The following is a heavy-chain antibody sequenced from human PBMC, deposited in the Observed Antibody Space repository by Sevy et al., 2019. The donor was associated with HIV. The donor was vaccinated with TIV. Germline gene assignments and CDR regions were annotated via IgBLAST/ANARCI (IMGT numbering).Heavy chain of an antibody. CDR1: GYSFSSYW. CDR2: IYPGDSDT. V-gene: IGHV5-51*01. Sequence: GESLKISCKASGYSFSSYWFGWVRQMPGKGLEWMGIIYPGDSDTSYSLSFQGQVTIPVDKSFSTAYLQWSSLKASDTAIYYCARGARGTLPSFYYYGFDVWGQGTTVTVSS. D-gene: IGHD1-1*01. CDR3: ARGARGTLPSFYYYGFDV. J-gene: IGHJ6*02.